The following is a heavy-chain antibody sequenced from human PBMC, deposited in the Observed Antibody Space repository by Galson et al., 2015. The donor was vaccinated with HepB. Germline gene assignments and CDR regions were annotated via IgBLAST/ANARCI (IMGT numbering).Heavy chain of an antibody. CDR2: MNPNSGNT. CDR3: ARAVRTIFGEPLPKYYYYYMDV. D-gene: IGHD3-3*01. V-gene: IGHV1-8*01. CDR1: GYTFTSYD. Sequence: SCKASGYTFTSYDINWVRQATGQGLEWMGWMNPNSGNTGYAQKFQGRVTMTRNTSISTAYMELSSLRSEDTAVYYCARAVRTIFGEPLPKYYYYYMDVWGKGTTVTVSS. J-gene: IGHJ6*03.